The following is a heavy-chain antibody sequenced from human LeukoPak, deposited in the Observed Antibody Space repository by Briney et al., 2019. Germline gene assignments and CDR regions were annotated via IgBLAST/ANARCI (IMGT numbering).Heavy chain of an antibody. V-gene: IGHV3-7*03. D-gene: IGHD3-10*01. CDR3: ARELDHYYGSVFDP. Sequence: GGSLRLSCAASGFAFSSYWTSWVRQAPGKGLEWVANIKQDGSEKYYVDSVKGRFTISRDNAKNSLYLQMNSLRAEDTAVYYCARELDHYYGSVFDPWGQGTLVTVSS. CDR2: IKQDGSEK. J-gene: IGHJ5*02. CDR1: GFAFSSYW.